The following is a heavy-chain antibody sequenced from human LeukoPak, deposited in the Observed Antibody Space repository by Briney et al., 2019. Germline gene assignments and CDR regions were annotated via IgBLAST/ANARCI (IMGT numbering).Heavy chain of an antibody. D-gene: IGHD2-2*02. V-gene: IGHV3-20*04. Sequence: GGSLRLSCAASGFTFDDYGMSWVRQAAGKGLAWVCGINWNGGTIGYADSVKGRFTISRDNAKNSLYLQMNSLRAEDTALYYCARYGFYCSSTSCYIFDNWGQGTLVTVSS. CDR3: ARYGFYCSSTSCYIFDN. CDR1: GFTFDDYG. J-gene: IGHJ4*02. CDR2: INWNGGTI.